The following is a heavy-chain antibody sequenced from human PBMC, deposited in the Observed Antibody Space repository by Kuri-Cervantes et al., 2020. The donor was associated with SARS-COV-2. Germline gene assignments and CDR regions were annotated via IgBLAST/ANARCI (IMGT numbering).Heavy chain of an antibody. CDR3: AKVRASSTLYRHTAMSIMGTLSNN. Sequence: LTCAASGFTFTTFAMSWVRQAPGKGLEWVSTFNYNAESTYHADSVKGRFTISRDNAKNSLYLQMNSLRAGDTAVYYCAKVRASSTLYRHTAMSIMGTLSNNWGQGTLVTVSS. J-gene: IGHJ4*02. CDR1: GFTFTTFA. V-gene: IGHV3-23*01. D-gene: IGHD5-18*01. CDR2: FNYNAEST.